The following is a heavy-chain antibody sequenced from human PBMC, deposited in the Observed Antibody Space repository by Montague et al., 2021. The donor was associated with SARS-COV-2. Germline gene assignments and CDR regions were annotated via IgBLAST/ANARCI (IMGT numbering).Heavy chain of an antibody. CDR2: INHRGTS. CDR3: ARGRQHFNMIVVVMIGGEYYFDD. D-gene: IGHD3-22*01. Sequence: SETLSLTCAVYGGSFSDYYWSWIRQPPGKGLEWIGEINHRGTSNYNPSLKSRVSISVDTSKNQFSLYLSSVTAADTAVYYCARGRQHFNMIVVVMIGGEYYFDDWGQGTLVTVSS. V-gene: IGHV4-34*01. CDR1: GGSFSDYY. J-gene: IGHJ4*02.